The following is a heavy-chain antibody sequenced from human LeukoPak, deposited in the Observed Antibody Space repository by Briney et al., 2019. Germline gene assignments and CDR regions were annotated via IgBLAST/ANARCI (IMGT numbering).Heavy chain of an antibody. CDR2: IYTSGST. V-gene: IGHV4-4*07. D-gene: IGHD3-22*01. Sequence: PGTLSLTCTVSGGSISSYYWSWIRQPAGKGLEWIGRIYTSGSTNYNPSLKGRVTMSVDTSKDQFSLKLSSVTAADTAVYYCARDYYYDSSGYYFGPFDPWGQGTLVTVSS. J-gene: IGHJ5*02. CDR3: ARDYYYDSSGYYFGPFDP. CDR1: GGSISSYY.